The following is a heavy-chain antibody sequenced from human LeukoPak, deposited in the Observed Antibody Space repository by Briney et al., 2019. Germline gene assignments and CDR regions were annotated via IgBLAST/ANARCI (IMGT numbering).Heavy chain of an antibody. Sequence: SETLSLTCTVSDDSITMYYWTWIRQPPGKGLEWIGYIYYSGSTNYNPSLKSRVTISVDTSKNQFSLKLSSVTAADTAVYYCARVGYYGSGSYPDYWGQGTLVTVSS. CDR3: ARVGYYGSGSYPDY. CDR2: IYYSGST. J-gene: IGHJ4*02. CDR1: DDSITMYY. D-gene: IGHD3-10*01. V-gene: IGHV4-59*01.